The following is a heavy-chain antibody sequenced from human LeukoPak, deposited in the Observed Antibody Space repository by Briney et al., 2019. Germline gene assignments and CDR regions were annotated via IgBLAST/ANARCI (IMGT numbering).Heavy chain of an antibody. Sequence: GGSLRLSCAASGFTFSSYGMHWVRQAPGKGLEWVAFIRYDGSNKYYADSVKGRFTISRDNSKNTLYLQMNSLKTEDTAVYYCTTDPTDIVVVPAAMLVVISETTWGQGTLVTVSS. J-gene: IGHJ5*02. CDR1: GFTFSSYG. CDR3: TTDPTDIVVVPAAMLVVISETT. CDR2: IRYDGSNK. D-gene: IGHD2-2*01. V-gene: IGHV3-30*02.